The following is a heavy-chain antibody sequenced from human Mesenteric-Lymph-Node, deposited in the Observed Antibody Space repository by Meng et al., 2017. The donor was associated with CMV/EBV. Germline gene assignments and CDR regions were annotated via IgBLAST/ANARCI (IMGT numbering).Heavy chain of an antibody. D-gene: IGHD1-1*01. J-gene: IGHJ4*02. CDR1: YICSTDA. Sequence: YICSTDALNGVRQAPGQGVEWMRSLSSNAGDPTYAQGFAGRFVFSVDSSVSTADMQMSSLEAEDTAVYYCARAKGYNWNGDDWCFDYWGQGTLVTVSS. CDR2: LSSNAGDP. CDR3: ARAKGYNWNGDDWCFDY. V-gene: IGHV7-4-1*02.